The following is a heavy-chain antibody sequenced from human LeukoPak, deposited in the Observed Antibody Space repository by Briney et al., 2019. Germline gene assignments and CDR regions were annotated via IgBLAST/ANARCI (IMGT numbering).Heavy chain of an antibody. V-gene: IGHV3-74*01. D-gene: IGHD3-9*01. CDR3: ASTPTYYDILTGSFSDY. CDR1: GFTFSNSW. CDR2: INSDGSAT. J-gene: IGHJ4*02. Sequence: PGGSLRLSCAASGFTFSNSWMHWVRQAPGKGLVRISVINSDGSATSYADSVKGRFTISRDNAKNTLYLQMNSLRAEDTAVYYCASTPTYYDILTGSFSDYWGQGTLVTVSS.